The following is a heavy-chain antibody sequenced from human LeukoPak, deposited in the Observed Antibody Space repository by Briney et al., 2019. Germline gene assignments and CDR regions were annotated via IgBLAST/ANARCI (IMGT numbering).Heavy chain of an antibody. V-gene: IGHV3-7*01. CDR1: GFTISSYC. CDR2: IYERGIAH. J-gene: IGHJ6*03. D-gene: IGHD6-13*01. CDR3: ARCADKLIAGAYCYHVDV. Sequence: GGSLRLSCAASGFTISSYCMNWVRQSPGKGLEWVANIYERGIAHYYVDSVGRRFTISRDNAKNSLDLHMHNLRVEDTAVYYCARCADKLIAGAYCYHVDVWGEGTTVTVSS.